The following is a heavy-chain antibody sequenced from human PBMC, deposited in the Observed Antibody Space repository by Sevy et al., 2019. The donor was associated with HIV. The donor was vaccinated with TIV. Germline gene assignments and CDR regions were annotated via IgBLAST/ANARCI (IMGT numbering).Heavy chain of an antibody. CDR3: ARERRDIELVPAVEYFFDY. J-gene: IGHJ4*02. D-gene: IGHD2-2*01. V-gene: IGHV1-18*01. CDR2: ISTYNGNT. Sequence: ASVKVSCRASGYTFSTYYITWLRQAPGQGLEWMGWISTYNGNTQLAQKFQGRVTMSTDTYTSTAYMEVRSLKSDDTAVYYSARERRDIELVPAVEYFFDYWGQGTLVTVSS. CDR1: GYTFSTYY.